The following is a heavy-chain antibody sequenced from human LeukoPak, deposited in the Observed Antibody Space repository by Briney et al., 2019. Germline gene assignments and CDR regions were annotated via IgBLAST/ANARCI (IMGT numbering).Heavy chain of an antibody. CDR2: ISYDGSNK. J-gene: IGHJ3*01. V-gene: IGHV3-30*18. D-gene: IGHD4-11*01. CDR3: ANEYSKGDV. CDR1: GFTFSSYG. Sequence: HTGGSLRLSCAASGFTFSSYGMHWVRQAPGKGLEWVAVISYDGSNKYYADSVKGRFTVSRDNSKNTLYLQMNSLRAEDTAIYYCANEYSKGDVWGRGTTVTVSS.